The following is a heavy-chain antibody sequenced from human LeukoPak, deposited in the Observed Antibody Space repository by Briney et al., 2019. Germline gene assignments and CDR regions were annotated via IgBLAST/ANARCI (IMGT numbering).Heavy chain of an antibody. J-gene: IGHJ6*03. CDR2: INPNSGGT. D-gene: IGHD3-3*01. Sequence: ASVKVSCKASGYTFTGYYMHWVRQAPGQGLEWMGWINPNSGGTNYAQKFQGRVTMTRDTSISTAYMELSRLRSDDTAVYYCARSERITIFGVVISALYYMDVWGKGTTVTVSS. V-gene: IGHV1-2*02. CDR3: ARSERITIFGVVISALYYMDV. CDR1: GYTFTGYY.